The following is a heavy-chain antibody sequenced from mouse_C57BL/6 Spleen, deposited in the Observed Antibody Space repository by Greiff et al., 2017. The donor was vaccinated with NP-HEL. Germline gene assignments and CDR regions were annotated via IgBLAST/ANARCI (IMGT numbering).Heavy chain of an antibody. Sequence: DVMLVESGGGLVQPGGSLSLSCAASGFTFTDYYMSWVRQPPGKALEWLGFIRNKANGYTTEYSASVKGRFTISRDNSQSILYLQMNALRAEDSATYYCARPLSSFYAMDYWGQGTSVTVSS. J-gene: IGHJ4*01. CDR1: GFTFTDYY. V-gene: IGHV7-3*01. CDR2: IRNKANGYTT. CDR3: ARPLSSFYAMDY. D-gene: IGHD1-1*01.